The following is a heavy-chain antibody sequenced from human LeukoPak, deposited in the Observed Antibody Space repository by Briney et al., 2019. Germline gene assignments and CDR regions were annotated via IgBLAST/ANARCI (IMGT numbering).Heavy chain of an antibody. V-gene: IGHV3-30*18. D-gene: IGHD3-22*01. J-gene: IGHJ4*02. Sequence: PGGSLRLSCAASGFSFATFALTWVGQAQGKGWGWVAVISYDGSNKYYADSVKGRFTISRDNSKNTLYLQMNSLRAEDTAVYYCAKDGYSSGYSFDYWGQGTLVTVSS. CDR2: ISYDGSNK. CDR1: GFSFATFA. CDR3: AKDGYSSGYSFDY.